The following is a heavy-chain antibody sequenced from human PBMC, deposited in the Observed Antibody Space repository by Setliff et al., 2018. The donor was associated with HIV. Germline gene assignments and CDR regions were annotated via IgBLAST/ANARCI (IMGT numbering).Heavy chain of an antibody. V-gene: IGHV4-39*01. Sequence: SETLSLTCTVSADSIISSSYYWGWIRQPPGQGLEWIGTMYYRGTTYNNPSLKSRVTFTADTSKNQFSLNLNSVTATDTAVYHCVRQGLTMNCHVVDIWGPGTMVTVSS. J-gene: IGHJ3*02. CDR2: MYYRGTT. CDR1: ADSIISSSYY. CDR3: VRQGLTMNCHVVDI. D-gene: IGHD3-22*01.